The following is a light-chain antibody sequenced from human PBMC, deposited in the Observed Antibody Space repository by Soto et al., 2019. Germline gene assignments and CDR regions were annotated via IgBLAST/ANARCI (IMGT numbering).Light chain of an antibody. V-gene: IGLV1-51*01. Sequence: QSVLAQPPSVSAAPGQRVTISCSGSSSNIGGNSVSLYQQLPGTAPKLLIYDDDKRPSGIPDRFSGSKSGTSATLGITGFQTGDEADHYCGSWDSSLSAYVFGTGTKVTV. CDR3: GSWDSSLSAYV. CDR1: SSNIGGNS. J-gene: IGLJ1*01. CDR2: DDD.